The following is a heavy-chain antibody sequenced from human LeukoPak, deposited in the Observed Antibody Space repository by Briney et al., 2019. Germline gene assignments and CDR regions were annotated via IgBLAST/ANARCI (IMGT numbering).Heavy chain of an antibody. D-gene: IGHD6-6*01. Sequence: PGGSLRLSCAASGFTFSSYSMNWVRQAPGKGLQWVSSISSSSSYIYYADSVKGRFTISRDNAKNSLYLQMNSLRAEDTAVYYCARVQYSSSSEAGGYWGQGTLVTVSS. CDR2: ISSSSSYI. J-gene: IGHJ4*02. CDR3: ARVQYSSSSEAGGY. CDR1: GFTFSSYS. V-gene: IGHV3-21*01.